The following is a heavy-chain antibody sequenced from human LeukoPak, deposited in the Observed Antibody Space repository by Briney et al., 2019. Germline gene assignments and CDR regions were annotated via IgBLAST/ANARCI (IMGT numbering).Heavy chain of an antibody. CDR1: GFTFSSYS. CDR2: ISSSSSYI. D-gene: IGHD3-9*01. J-gene: IGHJ4*02. CDR3: ARTYYDILTGYNPYFDY. V-gene: IGHV3-21*01. Sequence: GGSLRLSCAASGFTFSSYSMNWVRQAPGKGLEWVSSISSSSSYIYSADSVKGRFTISRDNAKNFLYLQMNSLRAEDTAVYYCARTYYDILTGYNPYFDYWGQGILVTVSS.